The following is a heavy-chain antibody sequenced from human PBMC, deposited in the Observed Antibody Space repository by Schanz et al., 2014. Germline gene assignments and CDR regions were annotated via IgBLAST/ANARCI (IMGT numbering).Heavy chain of an antibody. Sequence: VQLVESGGGVVQPGKSLRLSCAASGFPFSNPFSNPWMSWVRQAPGKGLEWLGRIQGGASAGTTDYAAPVKGRFTISRDDSKNTMYLQMNSLKTEDTAVYYCKWELHVYYGMDVWGQGTAVTVSS. CDR3: KWELHVYYGMDV. CDR1: GFPFSNPFSNPW. CDR2: IQGGASAGTT. V-gene: IGHV3-15*01. D-gene: IGHD1-26*01. J-gene: IGHJ6*02.